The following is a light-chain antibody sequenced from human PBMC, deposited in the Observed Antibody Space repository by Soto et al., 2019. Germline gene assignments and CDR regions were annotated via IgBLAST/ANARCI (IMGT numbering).Light chain of an antibody. Sequence: SYELTQPPSVSVAPGQTDRITCGGNNIGSKSVHWYQQKPGQAPVLVVYDDSDRPSGISERFSGSNSGNTATLTISRVEAGDEADYYCQVWVSNRDHYVFGPGTKLTVL. J-gene: IGLJ1*01. CDR1: NIGSKS. CDR3: QVWVSNRDHYV. CDR2: DDS. V-gene: IGLV3-21*02.